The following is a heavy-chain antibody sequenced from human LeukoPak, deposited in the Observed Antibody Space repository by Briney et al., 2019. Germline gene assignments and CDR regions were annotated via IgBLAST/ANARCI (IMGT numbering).Heavy chain of an antibody. J-gene: IGHJ4*02. Sequence: GGSLRLSCVASGFSFSSFGMHWVRQAPGKGLEWVAVISYDGSNKFYADSVKGRFTISRDNSKNTLYLQMNSLRAEGTAVYYCAKAGYSSGWRNFDSWGQGTLVTVSS. CDR3: AKAGYSSGWRNFDS. CDR2: ISYDGSNK. V-gene: IGHV3-30*18. CDR1: GFSFSSFG. D-gene: IGHD6-19*01.